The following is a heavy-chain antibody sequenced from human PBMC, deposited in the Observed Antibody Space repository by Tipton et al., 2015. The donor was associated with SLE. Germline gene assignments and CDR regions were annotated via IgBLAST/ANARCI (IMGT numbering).Heavy chain of an antibody. CDR1: GFSVSNSY. CDR3: ARRNSESGAFDM. D-gene: IGHD3-10*01. CDR2: ISGSDGST. V-gene: IGHV3-23*01. Sequence: SLRLSCVASGFSVSNSYMSWVRQAPGKGLEWVSSISGSDGSTYYADSVKGRFTISRDNSKNTLYLQMNSLRAEDTAVYYCARRNSESGAFDMWGQGTLVTVSS. J-gene: IGHJ3*02.